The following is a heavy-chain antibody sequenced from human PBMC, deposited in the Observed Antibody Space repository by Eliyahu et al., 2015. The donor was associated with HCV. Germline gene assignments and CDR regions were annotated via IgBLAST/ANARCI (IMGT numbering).Heavy chain of an antibody. V-gene: IGHV4-31*03. CDR1: GGXLSXGAYY. D-gene: IGHD3-3*01. CDR2: FYNSGST. J-gene: IGHJ4*02. CDR3: ASLVPWSGYSPGRDY. Sequence: QVQLQESGPGLVKASQTLSLTCSXSGGXLSXGAYYXSWIRQPPGKGLEWIGYFYNSGSTYYNPSLESRVSISVDTSRNEFSLRLNSVVAADTGVYYCASLVPWSGYSPGRDYWGRGTLVTVSS.